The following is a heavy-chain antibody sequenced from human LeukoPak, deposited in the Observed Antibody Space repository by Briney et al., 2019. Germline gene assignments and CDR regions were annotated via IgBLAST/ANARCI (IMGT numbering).Heavy chain of an antibody. J-gene: IGHJ6*03. D-gene: IGHD7-27*01. CDR3: ARGHLNWGSTYNMDV. CDR1: GFTFSSYW. CDR2: ISSSSSYI. Sequence: GGSLRLSCAASGFTFSSYWMSWVRQAPGKGLEWVSSISSSSSYIYYADSVKGRFTISRDNAKNSLYLQMNSLRAEDTAVYYCARGHLNWGSTYNMDVWGKGTTVTVSS. V-gene: IGHV3-21*01.